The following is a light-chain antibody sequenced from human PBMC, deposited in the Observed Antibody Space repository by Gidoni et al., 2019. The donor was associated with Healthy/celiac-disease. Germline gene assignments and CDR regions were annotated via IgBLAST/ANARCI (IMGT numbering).Light chain of an antibody. CDR2: GAS. CDR1: QSVSSSY. V-gene: IGKV3-20*01. CDR3: QQYGSSPST. Sequence: DIVLTQSPGTLSLSPGERATLSCRASQSVSSSYLSWYQQKPGQAPRLLISGASSRATGIPDRFSGSGSGTDFTLTISRLEPEDFAVYYCQQYGSSPSTFGQGTKVEIK. J-gene: IGKJ1*01.